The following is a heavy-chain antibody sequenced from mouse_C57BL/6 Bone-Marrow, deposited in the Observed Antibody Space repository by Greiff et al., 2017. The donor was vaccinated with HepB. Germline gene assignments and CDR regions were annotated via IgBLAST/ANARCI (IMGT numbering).Heavy chain of an antibody. D-gene: IGHD1-1*01. CDR2: IYPGNSDT. CDR3: TRLSTTVPGFFDY. Sequence: DVKLQESGTVLARPGASVKMSCKTSGYTFTSYWMHWVKQRPGQGLEWIGAIYPGNSDTSYNQKFKGKAKLTAVTSASTAYMELSSLTNEDSAVYYCTRLSTTVPGFFDYWGQGTTLTVSS. V-gene: IGHV1-5*01. J-gene: IGHJ2*01. CDR1: GYTFTSYW.